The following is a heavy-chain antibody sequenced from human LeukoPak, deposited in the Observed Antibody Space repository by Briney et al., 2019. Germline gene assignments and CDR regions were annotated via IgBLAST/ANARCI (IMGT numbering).Heavy chain of an antibody. D-gene: IGHD4-17*01. Sequence: SETLSLTCTVSGDSITITNYYWGWIRQPPGKGLEWVGNIYHDGSTYYNPSLKSRVTISVDTSKNQFSLKLSSVTAADTAVYYCARLVDDYGDYGWFDPWGQGTLVTVSS. CDR3: ARLVDDYGDYGWFDP. J-gene: IGHJ5*02. CDR1: GDSITITNYY. CDR2: IYHDGST. V-gene: IGHV4-39*07.